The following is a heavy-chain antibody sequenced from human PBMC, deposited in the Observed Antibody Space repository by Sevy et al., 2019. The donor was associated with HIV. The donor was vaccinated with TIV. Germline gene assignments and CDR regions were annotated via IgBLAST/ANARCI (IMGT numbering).Heavy chain of an antibody. J-gene: IGHJ6*02. CDR3: ARYDGSCEGMDV. CDR1: GFTLSSYR. D-gene: IGHD3-10*01. Sequence: GGSLRLSCAVSGFTLSSYRMNWVRQAPGKGLEWVSFISSSSNYIYYADSVKGGFTISKDNAKNSLYLQMNSLRSEDTAVYYCARYDGSCEGMDVWGQGTTVTVSS. CDR2: ISSSSNYI. V-gene: IGHV3-21*01.